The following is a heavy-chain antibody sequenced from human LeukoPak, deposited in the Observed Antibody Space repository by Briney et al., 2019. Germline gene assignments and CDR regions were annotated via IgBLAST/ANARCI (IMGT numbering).Heavy chain of an antibody. CDR1: GGSINSYY. V-gene: IGHV4-59*08. J-gene: IGHJ4*02. D-gene: IGHD5-24*01. CDR3: ASFGRRDGYNPYYFDY. Sequence: PSETLSLTCAVSGGSINSYYWTWIRQPPGKGLEWIGYIYYSGSTNYNPSLKSRVTITVGTSKNQFSLKLSSVTAADTAVYYCASFGRRDGYNPYYFDYWGQGSLVTVSS. CDR2: IYYSGST.